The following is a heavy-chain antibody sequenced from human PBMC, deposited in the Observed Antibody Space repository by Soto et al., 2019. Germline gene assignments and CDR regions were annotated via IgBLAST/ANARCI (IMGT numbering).Heavy chain of an antibody. Sequence: SETLSLTCTVSGGSISSYYWSWIRQPPGKGLEWIGYIYYSGSTNYNPSLKSRVTISVDTSKNQFSLKLSSVTAADTAVYYCARDAGIAAAGPREGFDYWGQGTLVTVSS. V-gene: IGHV4-59*01. CDR3: ARDAGIAAAGPREGFDY. CDR1: GGSISSYY. D-gene: IGHD6-13*01. J-gene: IGHJ4*02. CDR2: IYYSGST.